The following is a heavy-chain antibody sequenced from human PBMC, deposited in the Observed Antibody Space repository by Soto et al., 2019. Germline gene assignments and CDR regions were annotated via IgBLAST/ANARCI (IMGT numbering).Heavy chain of an antibody. J-gene: IGHJ4*02. D-gene: IGHD5-18*01. CDR3: ARGFTGYMYTPTYFDY. Sequence: ASVKVSCKASGYTFTSYYMHWVRQAPGQGLEWMGIINPSGGSTSYAQKFQGRVTMTRDTSTSTVYMELSSLRSEDTAVYYCARGFTGYMYTPTYFDYWGQGTLVTVSS. CDR1: GYTFTSYY. V-gene: IGHV1-46*01. CDR2: INPSGGST.